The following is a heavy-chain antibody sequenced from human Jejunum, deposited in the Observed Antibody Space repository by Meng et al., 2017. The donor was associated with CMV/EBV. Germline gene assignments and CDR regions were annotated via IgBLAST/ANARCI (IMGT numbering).Heavy chain of an antibody. Sequence: EVQLVEYGGGLLPPGGSLRFSFAASGFTFSSYWMHWVRPAPGKGLVWVSRISPDGSNTNYADSVKGRLTISRDNAKNTLFLQMDSLTAEDTAVFYCARALASRSSCPDYWGQGTLVTVSS. CDR3: ARALASRSSCPDY. D-gene: IGHD2-2*01. J-gene: IGHJ4*02. CDR1: GFTFSSYW. V-gene: IGHV3-74*01. CDR2: ISPDGSNT.